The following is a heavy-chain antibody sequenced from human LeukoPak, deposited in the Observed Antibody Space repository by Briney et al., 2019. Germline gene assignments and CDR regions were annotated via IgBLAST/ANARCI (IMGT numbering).Heavy chain of an antibody. CDR3: ASYSGSSPKTYYFGY. Sequence: GGSLRLSCAASGFTFSSYSMNWVRQAPGKGLEWVSSISSSSSYIYYADSVKGRFTISRDNAKNSLYLQMNSLRAEDTAVYYCASYSGSSPKTYYFGYWGQGTLVTVSS. D-gene: IGHD1-26*01. CDR2: ISSSSSYI. J-gene: IGHJ4*02. CDR1: GFTFSSYS. V-gene: IGHV3-21*01.